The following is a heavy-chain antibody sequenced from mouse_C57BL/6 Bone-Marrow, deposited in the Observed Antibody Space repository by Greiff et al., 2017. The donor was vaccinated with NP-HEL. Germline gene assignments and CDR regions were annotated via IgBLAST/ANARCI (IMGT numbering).Heavy chain of an antibody. Sequence: QVQLQQSGAELVRPGASVTLSCKASGYTFTDYEMHWVKQTPVHGLEWIGAIDPETGGTAYNQKFKGKAILTADKSSSTAYMELRSLTSEDSAVYYCTRGPGTRGDYWGQGTTRTVSS. CDR3: TRGPGTRGDY. CDR2: IDPETGGT. CDR1: GYTFTDYE. D-gene: IGHD4-1*01. V-gene: IGHV1-15*01. J-gene: IGHJ2*01.